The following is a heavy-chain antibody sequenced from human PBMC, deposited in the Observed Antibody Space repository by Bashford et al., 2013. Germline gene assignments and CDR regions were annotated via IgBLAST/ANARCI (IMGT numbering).Heavy chain of an antibody. CDR2: IKGDESEN. V-gene: IGHV3-7*01. Sequence: VRQAPGKGLEWVANIKGDESENKYMDSVKGRFTISRDNAKNSLYLQMNSLRAEDTAVYYCTKDRRGYSGYDLPFDYWGQGILVTVSS. D-gene: IGHD5-12*01. J-gene: IGHJ4*02. CDR3: TKDRRGYSGYDLPFDY.